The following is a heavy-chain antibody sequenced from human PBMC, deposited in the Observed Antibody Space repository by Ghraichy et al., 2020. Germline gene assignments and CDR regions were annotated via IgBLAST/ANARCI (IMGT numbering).Heavy chain of an antibody. CDR1: GGSISSSSYY. J-gene: IGHJ3*02. D-gene: IGHD6-13*01. Sequence: ESLNISCTVSGGSISSSSYYWGWIRQPPGKGLEWIGSIYYSGSTYYNPSLKSRVTISVDTSKNQFSLKLSSVTAADTAVYYCASPRGYSSSWEEDAFDIWGQGKMVTVSS. V-gene: IGHV4-39*01. CDR2: IYYSGST. CDR3: ASPRGYSSSWEEDAFDI.